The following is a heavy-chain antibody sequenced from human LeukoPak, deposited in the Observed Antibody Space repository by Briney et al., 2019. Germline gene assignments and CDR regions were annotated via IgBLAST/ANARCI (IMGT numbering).Heavy chain of an antibody. J-gene: IGHJ4*02. Sequence: ASVKVSCKASGYTFTSYYMHWVRQAPGQGLEWMGIINPSGGSTSYAQKFQGRVTMTRDTSTSTVYMELSSLRSEGTAVYYCAKTRPLDSSSWSHGDHWGQGTLVTVSS. CDR3: AKTRPLDSSSWSHGDH. CDR2: INPSGGST. D-gene: IGHD6-13*01. CDR1: GYTFTSYY. V-gene: IGHV1-46*01.